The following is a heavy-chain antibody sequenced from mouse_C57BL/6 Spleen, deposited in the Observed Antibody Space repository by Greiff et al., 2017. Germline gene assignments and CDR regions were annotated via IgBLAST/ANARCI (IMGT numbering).Heavy chain of an antibody. CDR1: GFTFSDYY. CDR3: AREGFLPFDY. V-gene: IGHV5-16*01. CDR2: INYDGSST. J-gene: IGHJ2*01. Sequence: EVNLVESEGGLVQPGSSMKLSCTASGFTFSDYYMAWVRQVPEKGLEWVANINYDGSSTYYLDSLKSRFIISRDNAKNILYLQMSSLKSEDTATYYCAREGFLPFDYWGQGTTLTVSS.